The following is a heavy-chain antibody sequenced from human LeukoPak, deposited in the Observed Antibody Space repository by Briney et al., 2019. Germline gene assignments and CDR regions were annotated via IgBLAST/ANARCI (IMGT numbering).Heavy chain of an antibody. CDR1: GFTFSSYA. V-gene: IGHV3-23*01. CDR3: XXXKLGXXSGGSCYAEWFDX. D-gene: IGHD2-15*01. CDR2: ISGSGGST. J-gene: IGHJ5*02. Sequence: PGGSLRLSCAASGFTFSSYAMSWVRQAPGKGLEWVSAISGSGGSTYYADSVKGRFTISRDNSKNTLYLQMNRLRAGDAAVYYCXXXKLGXXSGGSCYAEWFDXWGXGXLVTXSS.